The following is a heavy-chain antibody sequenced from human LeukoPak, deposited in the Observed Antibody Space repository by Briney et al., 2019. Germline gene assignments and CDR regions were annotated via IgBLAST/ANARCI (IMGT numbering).Heavy chain of an antibody. CDR3: ANLGITMFGCV. D-gene: IGHD3-10*02. CDR1: GFTFSGYE. Sequence: GGSLRLSCAASGFTFSGYEMNCVRQAPGKGLEWVSYISSTGSTIDYADSVKGRFTNSRDNAKNSLYLQMNSLRLEDTAFYYCANLGITMFGCVGGRGTTVTLSS. V-gene: IGHV3-48*03. CDR2: ISSTGSTI. J-gene: IGHJ6*04.